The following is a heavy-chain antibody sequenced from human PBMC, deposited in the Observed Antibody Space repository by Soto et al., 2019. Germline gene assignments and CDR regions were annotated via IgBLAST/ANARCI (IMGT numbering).Heavy chain of an antibody. CDR2: ISGSGGST. J-gene: IGHJ4*02. V-gene: IGHV3-23*01. D-gene: IGHD4-17*01. CDR3: AKDHTPTVVTGPIDY. CDR1: GFTFSSYA. Sequence: GGSLRLSCAASGFTFSSYAMIWVRQAPGKGLEWVSAISGSGGSTYYADSVKGRFTISRDNSKNTLYLQMNSLRAEDTAVYYCAKDHTPTVVTGPIDYWGQGTLVTVSS.